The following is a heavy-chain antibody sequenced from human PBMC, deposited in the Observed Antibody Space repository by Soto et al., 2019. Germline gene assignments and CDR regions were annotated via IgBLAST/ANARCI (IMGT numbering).Heavy chain of an antibody. D-gene: IGHD6-13*01. V-gene: IGHV4-61*01. J-gene: IGHJ6*02. Sequence: QVQLQESGPGLVKPSETLSLTCTVSGGSVSSGSYYWSWIRQPPGKGLEWIGYIYYSGSTSYNPSLKSRVTISVDTSKNQFSLKLSSVTAADTAVYYCAREKYSSSWYLYGMDVWGQGTTVTVSS. CDR1: GGSVSSGSYY. CDR2: IYYSGST. CDR3: AREKYSSSWYLYGMDV.